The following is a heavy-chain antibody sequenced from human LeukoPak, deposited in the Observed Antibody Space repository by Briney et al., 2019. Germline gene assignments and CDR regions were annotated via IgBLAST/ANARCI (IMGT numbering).Heavy chain of an antibody. V-gene: IGHV3-74*01. CDR2: INGDGRNI. Sequence: GGSLRLSCVASGFTFSSYWMHWVRQDPRKGLVWVSRINGDGRNINYADSVRGRFAISRDNANNTLYLQMNTLRVEDTAVYYCTRDLMDYDVSTGLHHYYMDVWGQGTTVTVSS. CDR3: TRDLMDYDVSTGLHHYYMDV. CDR1: GFTFSSYW. D-gene: IGHD3-9*01. J-gene: IGHJ6*02.